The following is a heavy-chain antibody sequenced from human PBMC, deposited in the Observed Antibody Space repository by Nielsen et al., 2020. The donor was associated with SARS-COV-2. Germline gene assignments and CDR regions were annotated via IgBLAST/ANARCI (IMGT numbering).Heavy chain of an antibody. CDR2: IDPSDSYT. Sequence: KVSCKGSGYSFTSYWISWVRQMPGKGLEWMGRIDPSDSYTNYSPSFQGHATISADKSISTAYLQWSSLKASDTAMYYCARHSEYYYGMDVWGQGTTVTVSS. CDR3: ARHSEYYYGMDV. D-gene: IGHD6-13*01. V-gene: IGHV5-10-1*01. J-gene: IGHJ6*02. CDR1: GYSFTSYW.